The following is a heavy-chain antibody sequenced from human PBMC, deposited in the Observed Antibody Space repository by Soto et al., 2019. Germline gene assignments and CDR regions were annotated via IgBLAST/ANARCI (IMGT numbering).Heavy chain of an antibody. D-gene: IGHD2-21*02. CDR3: ARTGDCGGDCYSVSLNWFDP. Sequence: ASVKVSCKASGGTFSSYAISWVRQAPGQGLEWMGGIIPIFGTANYAQKFQGRVTITADESTSTAYMELSSLRSEDTAVYYCARTGDCGGDCYSVSLNWFDPWGQGTLVTVSS. CDR1: GGTFSSYA. CDR2: IIPIFGTA. V-gene: IGHV1-69*13. J-gene: IGHJ5*02.